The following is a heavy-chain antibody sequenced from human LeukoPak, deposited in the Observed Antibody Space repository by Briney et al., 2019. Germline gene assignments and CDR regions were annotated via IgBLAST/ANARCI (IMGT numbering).Heavy chain of an antibody. D-gene: IGHD6-19*01. V-gene: IGHV4-34*01. J-gene: IGHJ4*02. CDR2: INHSGST. CDR1: GGSFSGYY. Sequence: SETLSLTCAVYGGSFSGYYWSWIRQPPGKGLEWIGEINHSGSTNYNPSLKSRVTISVDTSKNQFSLKLSSVTAADTAVYYCARVIRVYSSGWYYFDYWGQGTLVTVSS. CDR3: ARVIRVYSSGWYYFDY.